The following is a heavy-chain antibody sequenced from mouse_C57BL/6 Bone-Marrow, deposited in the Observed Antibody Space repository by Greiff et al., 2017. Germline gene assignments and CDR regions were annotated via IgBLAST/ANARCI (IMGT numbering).Heavy chain of an antibody. CDR2: IDPENGDT. CDR1: GFNIKDDY. Sequence: EVQLQQSGAELVRPGASVKLSCTASGFNIKDDYMHWVKQRPEQGLEWIGWIDPENGDTEYASKFQGKATITEDTSSNTAYLQLSSLTSEDTAVYYCTIYYYGSWFAYWGQGTLVTASA. J-gene: IGHJ3*01. D-gene: IGHD1-1*01. V-gene: IGHV14-4*01. CDR3: TIYYYGSWFAY.